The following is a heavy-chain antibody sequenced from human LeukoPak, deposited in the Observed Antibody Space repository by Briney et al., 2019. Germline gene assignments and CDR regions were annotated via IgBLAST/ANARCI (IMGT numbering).Heavy chain of an antibody. J-gene: IGHJ4*02. Sequence: PSETLFLTCTVSGGSISSSSYYWGWIRQPPGKGLEWIGSIYYSGSTYYNPSLKSRVTISVDTSKNQFSLKLSSVTAADTAVYYCARRGYDFWSGTQFGYFDYWGQGTLVTVSS. CDR1: GGSISSSSYY. CDR3: ARRGYDFWSGTQFGYFDY. V-gene: IGHV4-39*01. CDR2: IYYSGST. D-gene: IGHD3-3*01.